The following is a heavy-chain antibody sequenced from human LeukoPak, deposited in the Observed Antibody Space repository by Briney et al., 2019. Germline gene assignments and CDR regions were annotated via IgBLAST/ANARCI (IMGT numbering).Heavy chain of an antibody. CDR2: INPNSGGT. V-gene: IGHV1-2*02. CDR3: ARAAATYYYDSSGYRFDL. CDR1: GYTFTCYY. Sequence: GASVKVSCKASGYTFTCYYMHWVRQAPGQGLEWMGWINPNSGGTNYAQKFQGRVTMTRDTSISTAYMELSRLRSDDTAVYYCARAAATYYYDSSGYRFDLWGRGTLVTVSS. D-gene: IGHD3-22*01. J-gene: IGHJ2*01.